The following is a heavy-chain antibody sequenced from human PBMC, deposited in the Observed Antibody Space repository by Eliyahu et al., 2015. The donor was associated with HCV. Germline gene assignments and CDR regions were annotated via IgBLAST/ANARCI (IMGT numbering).Heavy chain of an antibody. Sequence: EVKKPGSSVKVSCKASGGTFSSYTISWVRQAPGQGLEWMGRIIPILGIANYAQKFQGRVTITADKSTSTAYMELSSLRSEDTAVYYCASSPGSSGYPTAFDIWGQGTMVTVSS. V-gene: IGHV1-69*02. CDR3: ASSPGSSGYPTAFDI. CDR2: IIPILGIA. CDR1: GGTFSSYT. D-gene: IGHD3-22*01. J-gene: IGHJ3*02.